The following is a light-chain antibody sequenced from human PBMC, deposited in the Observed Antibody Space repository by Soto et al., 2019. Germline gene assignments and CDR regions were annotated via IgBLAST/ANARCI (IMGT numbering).Light chain of an antibody. CDR2: TDN. CDR3: ATWDDSLSGPV. Sequence: QSVLTQPPSASGAPRQRVTISCSGSSSNIGSNPVNWYQQLPGTAPKLLIYTDNERPSGVPDRFSGSKSGTSASLAIGGLQSEDEADYYCATWDDSLSGPVFGGGTKVTVL. J-gene: IGLJ3*02. CDR1: SSNIGSNP. V-gene: IGLV1-44*01.